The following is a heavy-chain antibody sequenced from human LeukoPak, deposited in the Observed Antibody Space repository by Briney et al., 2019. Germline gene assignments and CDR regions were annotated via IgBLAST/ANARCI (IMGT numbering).Heavy chain of an antibody. CDR3: ARGRYCSSTSCPFNNWFDP. CDR1: GFTFSSYS. V-gene: IGHV3-21*01. D-gene: IGHD2-2*01. Sequence: GGSLRLSCAASGFTFSSYSMNWVRQALGKGLEWVSSISSSSSYIYYADSVKGRFTISRDNAKNSLYLQMNSLRAEDTAVYYCARGRYCSSTSCPFNNWFDPWGQGTLVTVSS. J-gene: IGHJ5*02. CDR2: ISSSSSYI.